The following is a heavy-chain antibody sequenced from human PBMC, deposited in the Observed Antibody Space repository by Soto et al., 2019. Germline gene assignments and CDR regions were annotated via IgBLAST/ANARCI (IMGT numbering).Heavy chain of an antibody. Sequence: QEQLVESGGGMVQPGGSLRLSCAVSGFTLDTYGMHWVRQAAGQGLGWVAVSWHDGRHLDYADSVRCRFTVFRDDSKNTLLLEMNGLRGDDTVGYNCASDWGACTAGECDSDSVDLWGQGTLVTVSS. V-gene: IGHV3-33*01. CDR3: ASDWGACTAGECDSDSVDL. J-gene: IGHJ3*01. CDR1: GFTLDTYG. D-gene: IGHD1-26*01. CDR2: SWHDGRHL.